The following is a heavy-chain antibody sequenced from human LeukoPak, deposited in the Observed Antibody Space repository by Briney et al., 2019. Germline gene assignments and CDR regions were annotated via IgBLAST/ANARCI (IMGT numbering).Heavy chain of an antibody. CDR3: ARGDFCSSTSCYLRPMDV. D-gene: IGHD2-2*01. V-gene: IGHV4-59*01. CDR1: GGSISDYY. CDR2: IYYSGST. Sequence: SETLPLTCTVSGGSISDYYWSWIRQPPGKGLEWIGYIYYSGSTTYNPSLKSRVAMSVDTSKNQFSLKLSSVTAADTAVYYCARGDFCSSTSCYLRPMDVWGKGTTVTVSS. J-gene: IGHJ6*03.